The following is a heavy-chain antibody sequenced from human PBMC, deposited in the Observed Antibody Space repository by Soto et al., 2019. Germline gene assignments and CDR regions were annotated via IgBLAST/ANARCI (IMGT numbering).Heavy chain of an antibody. CDR3: AREVLRGYYDSSGYLFDY. CDR2: INPSGGST. CDR1: GYTFTSYY. J-gene: IGHJ4*02. D-gene: IGHD3-22*01. Sequence: ASVKVSCKASGYTFTSYYMHWVRQAPGQGLEWMGIINPSGGSTSYAQKFQGRVTMTRDTSTSTVYMELSSLRSEDTAVYYCAREVLRGYYDSSGYLFDYWGQGTLVTVSS. V-gene: IGHV1-46*01.